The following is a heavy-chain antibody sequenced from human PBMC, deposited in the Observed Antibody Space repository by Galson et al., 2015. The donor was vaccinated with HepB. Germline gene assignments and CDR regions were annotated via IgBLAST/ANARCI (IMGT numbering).Heavy chain of an antibody. CDR1: GFTFSSYA. CDR3: ARALGITIFYNSRYNWFDP. V-gene: IGHV3-30*04. CDR2: ISYDGSNK. Sequence: SLRLSCAASGFTFSSYAMHWVRQAPGKGLEWVAVISYDGSNKYYADSVKGRFTISRDNSKNTLYLQMNSLRAEDTAVYYCARALGITIFYNSRYNWFDPWGQGTLVTVSS. D-gene: IGHD3-9*01. J-gene: IGHJ5*02.